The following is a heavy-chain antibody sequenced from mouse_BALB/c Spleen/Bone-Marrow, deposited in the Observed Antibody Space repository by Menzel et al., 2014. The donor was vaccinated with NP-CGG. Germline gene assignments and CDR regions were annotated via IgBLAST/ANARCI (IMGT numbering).Heavy chain of an antibody. CDR1: GYTFTSYY. CDR3: TRLPH. J-gene: IGHJ4*01. D-gene: IGHD5-1*01. Sequence: LVESGAELVKPGASVKLSCKASGYTFTSYYMYWVKQRPGQGLEWIGEINPSNGGTNFNERFKSRATLTVDKSSSTAYMRLSSLTSEDSAVYYCTRLPHWGQGTSVTVSS. CDR2: INPSNGGT. V-gene: IGHV1S81*02.